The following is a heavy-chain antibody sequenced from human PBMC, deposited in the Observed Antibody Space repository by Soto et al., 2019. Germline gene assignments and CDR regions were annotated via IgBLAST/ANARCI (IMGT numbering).Heavy chain of an antibody. D-gene: IGHD6-19*01. V-gene: IGHV3-21*01. CDR2: ISSSSSYI. CDR3: ARGPQPGIAVAGVAFDY. CDR1: GFTFSSYS. Sequence: PGGSLRLSCAASGFTFSSYSMNWVRQAPGKGLEWVLSISSSSSYIYYADSVKGRFTISRDNAKNSLYLQMNSLRAEDTAVYYCARGPQPGIAVAGVAFDYWGQGTLVTVSS. J-gene: IGHJ4*02.